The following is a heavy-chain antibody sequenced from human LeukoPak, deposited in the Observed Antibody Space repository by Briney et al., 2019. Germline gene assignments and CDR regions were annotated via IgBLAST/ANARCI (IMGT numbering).Heavy chain of an antibody. Sequence: PGGSLRLSCAASGFTFSTYAMSWVRQAPGKGLEWVSAISGSGGGTYYADSVKGRFTISRDNSKNTLYLQMSSLRAEDTAVYYCATPLLSRGPNPKNDYWGQGTLVTVSS. V-gene: IGHV3-23*01. CDR1: GFTFSTYA. D-gene: IGHD2/OR15-2a*01. CDR2: ISGSGGGT. CDR3: ATPLLSRGPNPKNDY. J-gene: IGHJ4*02.